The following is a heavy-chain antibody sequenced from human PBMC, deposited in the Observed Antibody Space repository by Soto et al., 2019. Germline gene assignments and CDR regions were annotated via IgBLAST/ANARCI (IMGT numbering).Heavy chain of an antibody. V-gene: IGHV1-18*01. CDR2: ISAYNGNT. CDR1: GYTFTSYG. CDR3: ARVLLDGSGSYLPDY. Sequence: ASVNVSCKASGYTFTSYGISWVRQAPGQGLEWMGWISAYNGNTNYAQKLQGRVTMTTDTSTSTAYMELRSRRSDDTAVYYGARVLLDGSGSYLPDYWGQGTLVTVSS. J-gene: IGHJ4*02. D-gene: IGHD3-10*01.